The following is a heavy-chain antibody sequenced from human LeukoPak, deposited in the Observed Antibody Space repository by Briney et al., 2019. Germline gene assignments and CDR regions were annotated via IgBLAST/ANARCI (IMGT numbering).Heavy chain of an antibody. V-gene: IGHV1-2*06. D-gene: IGHD3-10*01. CDR2: IHPNSGGT. CDR1: GYTFTDYY. Sequence: GASVKVSCKTSGYTFTDYYMHWVRQAPGQGLEWVGRIHPNSGGTDYAQKFQGRVTMTKGTSISTVYMELSRLRSDDTAVYFCARNRGDLDYWGQGTLVTVSS. CDR3: ARNRGDLDY. J-gene: IGHJ4*02.